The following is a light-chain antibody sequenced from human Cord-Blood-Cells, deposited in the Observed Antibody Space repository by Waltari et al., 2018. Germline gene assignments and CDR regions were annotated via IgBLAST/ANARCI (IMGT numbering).Light chain of an antibody. CDR2: EGS. CDR1: SSDVGSYNL. J-gene: IGLJ2*01. Sequence: QSALTQPASVSGSPGQSITISCTGTSSDVGSYNLVSWYQQHPGKAPKLMIYEGSKRASGVSNRFSGSKSGNTASLTISGLQAEDEADYYCCSDAGSSAVVFGGGTKLTVL. V-gene: IGLV2-23*01. CDR3: CSDAGSSAVV.